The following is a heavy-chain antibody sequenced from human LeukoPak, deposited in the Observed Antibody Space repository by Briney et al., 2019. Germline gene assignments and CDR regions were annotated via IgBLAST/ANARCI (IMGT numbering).Heavy chain of an antibody. V-gene: IGHV3-23*01. CDR3: AKSRHDAFDI. CDR2: ISGSGGST. Sequence: PGGSLRLSCAASGFTFSSYAMSWVRQAPGKGLEWVSTISGSGGSTYYADSVKGRFTISRDNSKNTLYLQMNSLRAEDTAAYYCAKSRHDAFDIWGQGTMVTVSS. CDR1: GFTFSSYA. J-gene: IGHJ3*02.